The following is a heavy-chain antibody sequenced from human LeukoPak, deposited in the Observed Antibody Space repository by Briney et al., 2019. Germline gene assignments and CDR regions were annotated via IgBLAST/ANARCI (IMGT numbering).Heavy chain of an antibody. Sequence: GESLKISFRVSGSTFTKYWIGWVRQVPGKGLEWMGVIYPGDSNVKYSPSFQGQVTISVDTSITTAYLQWNSLEASDTAMYYCARPLAGAHSGSYYFDYWGQGTLVTVSS. CDR3: ARPLAGAHSGSYYFDY. V-gene: IGHV5-51*01. CDR1: GSTFTKYW. CDR2: IYPGDSNV. J-gene: IGHJ4*02. D-gene: IGHD1-26*01.